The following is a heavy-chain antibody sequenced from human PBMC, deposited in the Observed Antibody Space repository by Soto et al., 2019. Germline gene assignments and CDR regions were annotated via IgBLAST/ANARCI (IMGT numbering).Heavy chain of an antibody. V-gene: IGHV3-64D*06. D-gene: IGHD3-9*01. J-gene: IGHJ5*02. CDR1: GFTFSEYS. CDR3: VKASTFYDILTGYYSTNFFDP. CDR2: ISSDGDIT. Sequence: GGSLRLSCSASGFTFSEYSMHWVRQAPGKGLQYVSTISSDGDITYYADSVKGRFTISRDNSKNTLYLQMNSLRPEDTAVYYCVKASTFYDILTGYYSTNFFDPWGQGTLVTVSS.